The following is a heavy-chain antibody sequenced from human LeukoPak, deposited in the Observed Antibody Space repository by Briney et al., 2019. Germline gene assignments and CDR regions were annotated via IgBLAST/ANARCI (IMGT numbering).Heavy chain of an antibody. CDR3: ARGAPVAGRKYNWFDP. CDR1: GLRFSDYY. Sequence: GGSLRLSCAASGLRFSDYYVSWIRQAPGKGLEWVSVIYSGGSTYYADSVKGRFTISRDNSKNTLYLQMNSLRAEDTAVYYCARGAPVAGRKYNWFDPWGQGTLVTVSS. CDR2: IYSGGST. J-gene: IGHJ5*02. V-gene: IGHV3-53*01. D-gene: IGHD6-19*01.